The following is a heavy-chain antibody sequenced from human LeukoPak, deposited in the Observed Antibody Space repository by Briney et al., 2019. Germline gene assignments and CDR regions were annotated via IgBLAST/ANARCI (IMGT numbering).Heavy chain of an antibody. CDR1: GGSFSGYY. CDR2: INHSGST. Sequence: SETLSLTCAVYGGSFSGYYWSWIRQPPGKGLEWIGEINHSGSTNYNPSLKSRVTISVDTSKNQFSLKLSSVTAADTAVYYCARGFGRKGYYFDYWGQGTLVTVSS. CDR3: ARGFGRKGYYFDY. V-gene: IGHV4-34*01. J-gene: IGHJ4*02. D-gene: IGHD3-10*01.